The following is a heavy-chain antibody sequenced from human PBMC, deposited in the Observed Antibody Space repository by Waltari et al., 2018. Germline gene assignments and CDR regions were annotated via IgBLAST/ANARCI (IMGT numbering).Heavy chain of an antibody. Sequence: QVQLVQSGAEVKTPGSSVKVSCKASGVTFSSYPLRWVRTAPGQGLEWMGGIIPIFGTANYAQKCQGRVTITTDESTSTAYMELSSLRSEDTAVYYCASSLVVVVAATYFDYWGQGTLVTVSS. J-gene: IGHJ4*02. CDR2: IIPIFGTA. CDR1: GVTFSSYP. CDR3: ASSLVVVVAATYFDY. V-gene: IGHV1-69*05. D-gene: IGHD2-15*01.